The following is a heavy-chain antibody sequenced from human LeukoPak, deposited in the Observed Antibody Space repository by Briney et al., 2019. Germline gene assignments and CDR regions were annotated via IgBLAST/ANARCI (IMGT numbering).Heavy chain of an antibody. D-gene: IGHD7-27*01. V-gene: IGHV4-34*01. CDR3: GRKASWGSHYFDY. J-gene: IGHJ4*02. CDR1: GGSLSDYY. CDR2: INHSGST. Sequence: PSETLSLTCAVYGGSLSDYYWSWIRQPPGNGLEWIGEINHSGSTNYNPFLKSRVTTSVDTSKNQFSLKMTTVTAADTAVYYCGRKASWGSHYFDYWGQGTLVTVSS.